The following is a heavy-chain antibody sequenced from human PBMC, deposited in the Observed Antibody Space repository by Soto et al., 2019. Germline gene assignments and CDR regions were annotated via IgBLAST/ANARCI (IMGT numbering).Heavy chain of an antibody. D-gene: IGHD6-19*01. J-gene: IGHJ6*02. Sequence: SETLSLTCTVSGGSISSGGYYWSWIRQHPGKGLEWIGYIYYSGSTYYNPSLKSRVTISVDTSKNQFSLKLSSVTAADTAVYYCARVKRGRLNYYYYGMDVWGQGTTVTVSS. CDR3: ARVKRGRLNYYYYGMDV. CDR2: IYYSGST. V-gene: IGHV4-31*03. CDR1: GGSISSGGYY.